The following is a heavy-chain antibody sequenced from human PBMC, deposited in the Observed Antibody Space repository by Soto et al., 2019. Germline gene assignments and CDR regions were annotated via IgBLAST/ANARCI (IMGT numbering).Heavy chain of an antibody. D-gene: IGHD2-2*01. J-gene: IGHJ6*02. Sequence: QVQLVQSGAEVKKPGASVKVSCKASGYTFTSYAIHWVRQAPGQRLEWMGWINAGNGNTKYSQKFQGRVTITRDTSASTAYMELSSLRSEDTAVYYFARESQYRFYGMDVWGQGTTVTVSS. CDR1: GYTFTSYA. CDR2: INAGNGNT. V-gene: IGHV1-3*01. CDR3: ARESQYRFYGMDV.